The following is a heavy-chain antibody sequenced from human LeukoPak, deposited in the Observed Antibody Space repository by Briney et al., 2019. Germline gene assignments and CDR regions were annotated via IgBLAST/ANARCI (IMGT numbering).Heavy chain of an antibody. CDR1: GFTFSSYW. CDR3: AKLGSGGSRGDY. D-gene: IGHD2-15*01. Sequence: GGSLRLSCAASGFTFSSYWMSWVRQAPGKGLEWVANIKQDGSEKYYVDSVKGRFTISRDNAKNSLYLQMNSLRAEDMALYYCAKLGSGGSRGDYWGQGTLVTVSS. CDR2: IKQDGSEK. J-gene: IGHJ4*02. V-gene: IGHV3-7*03.